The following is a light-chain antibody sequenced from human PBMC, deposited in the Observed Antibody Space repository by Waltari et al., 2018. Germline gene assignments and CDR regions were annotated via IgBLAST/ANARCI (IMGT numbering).Light chain of an antibody. Sequence: DIVMTQTPLSSPVTLGQPASISRTSSQSLVHSDGYTYLSWLQQRPGQPPRLLIYKISSRFSGVPDRFSGSGAGTDFTLKISRVEAEDVGVYYCMQTTQFPHTFGGGTKVEIK. V-gene: IGKV2-24*01. CDR1: QSLVHSDGYTY. CDR2: KIS. J-gene: IGKJ4*01. CDR3: MQTTQFPHT.